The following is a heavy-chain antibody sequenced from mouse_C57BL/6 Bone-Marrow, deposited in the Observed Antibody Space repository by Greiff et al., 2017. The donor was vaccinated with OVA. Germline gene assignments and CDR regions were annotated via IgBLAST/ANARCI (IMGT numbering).Heavy chain of an antibody. J-gene: IGHJ1*03. Sequence: EVNVVESGGGLVQPGESLKLSCESNEYEFPSHDMSWVRKTPEKRLELVAAINSDGGSTYYPDTMERRFIISRDNTKKTLYLQMSSLRSEDTALYYCARRGYYGSTWYFDVWGTGTTVTVSS. CDR2: INSDGGST. V-gene: IGHV5-2*01. CDR3: ARRGYYGSTWYFDV. D-gene: IGHD1-1*01. CDR1: EYEFPSHD.